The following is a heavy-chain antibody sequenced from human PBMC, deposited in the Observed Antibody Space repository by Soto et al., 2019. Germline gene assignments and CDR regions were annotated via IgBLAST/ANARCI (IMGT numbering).Heavy chain of an antibody. J-gene: IGHJ4*02. V-gene: IGHV3-15*01. CDR3: TTGIYYDILTGYHNVAY. Sequence: GGSLRLSCVASGFNLSHTWMTWVRQAAGKGLEWVGRIKSKTDGGTADYAAPVKGRATISRDDSKNTVYLQMNSLKTEDTAVYYCTTGIYYDILTGYHNVAYWGQGALVTVSS. CDR1: GFNLSHTW. D-gene: IGHD3-9*01. CDR2: IKSKTDGGTA.